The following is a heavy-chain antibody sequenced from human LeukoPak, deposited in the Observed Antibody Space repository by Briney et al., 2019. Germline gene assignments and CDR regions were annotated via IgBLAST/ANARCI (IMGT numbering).Heavy chain of an antibody. CDR3: ARWMVTVTTPDC. J-gene: IGHJ4*02. CDR2: INPNSGGT. CDR1: GYTFNGFY. D-gene: IGHD4-11*01. Sequence: ASVKVSCKASGYTFNGFYLHWVRQAPGQGLEWMGWINPNSGGTNYAQKFQGRVTMTRDTSISTAYMELSRLRSDDTAVYYCARWMVTVTTPDCWGQGTLVTDSS. V-gene: IGHV1-2*02.